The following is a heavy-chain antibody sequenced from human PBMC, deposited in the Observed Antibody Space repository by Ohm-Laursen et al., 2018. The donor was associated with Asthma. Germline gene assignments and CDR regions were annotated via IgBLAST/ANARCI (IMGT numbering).Heavy chain of an antibody. V-gene: IGHV1-18*04. CDR1: GYTFTSYG. D-gene: IGHD3-16*02. J-gene: IGHJ4*02. CDR3: ARDRDYDYVWGSYRYTGRIDY. CDR2: ISAYNGNT. Sequence: GSSVKVSCKASGYTFTSYGISWVRQAPGQGLEWMGWISAYNGNTNYAQKLQGKVTMTTDTSTSTAYMELRSLRSDDTAVYYCARDRDYDYVWGSYRYTGRIDYWGQGTLVTVSS.